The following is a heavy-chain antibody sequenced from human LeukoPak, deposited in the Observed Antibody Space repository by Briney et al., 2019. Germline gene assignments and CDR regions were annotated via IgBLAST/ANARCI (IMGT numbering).Heavy chain of an antibody. CDR1: GFTFSSHW. J-gene: IGHJ4*02. V-gene: IGHV3-7*01. Sequence: GGSLRLSCAASGFTFSSHWMSWVRQAPGKGLEWVAIIKQDGSEKYYLDSVKGRFTISRDNAKNSLSLQMGSLRAEDTAVYYCAGAILSTSSHGYWGQGTLVTVSS. CDR3: AGAILSTSSHGY. D-gene: IGHD2/OR15-2a*01. CDR2: IKQDGSEK.